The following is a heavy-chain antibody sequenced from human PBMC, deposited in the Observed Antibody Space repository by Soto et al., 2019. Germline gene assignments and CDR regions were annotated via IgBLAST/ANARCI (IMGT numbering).Heavy chain of an antibody. J-gene: IGHJ4*01. D-gene: IGHD5-12*01. Sequence: GSLRLSCAGSGFTFSGYWMRWVRQAPGKGLEWGAVISYYGSNTXYAYSVKGRFTISRDHSKNTLFLQMNSLRAEDTALYYCARARLVACAYGGHGTLVTVSS. CDR2: ISYYGSNT. V-gene: IGHV3-30*14. CDR3: ARARLVACAY. CDR1: GFTFSGYW.